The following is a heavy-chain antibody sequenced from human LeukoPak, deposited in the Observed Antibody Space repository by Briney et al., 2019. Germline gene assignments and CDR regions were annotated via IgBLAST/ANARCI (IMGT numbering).Heavy chain of an antibody. D-gene: IGHD5-24*01. Sequence: GGSLRLSCAASGFLFNKYWMTWVRQAPGKGLEWVANIKEDDSEIYYVDSVKGRFTFSRDNAKKSLYLHMSSLRVEDTAVYFCGRLRSLDQWGQGTLVTVSS. J-gene: IGHJ4*02. CDR3: GRLRSLDQ. CDR2: IKEDDSEI. CDR1: GFLFNKYW. V-gene: IGHV3-7*01.